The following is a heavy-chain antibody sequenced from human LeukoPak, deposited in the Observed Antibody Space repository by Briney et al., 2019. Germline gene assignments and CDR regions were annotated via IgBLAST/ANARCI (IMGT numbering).Heavy chain of an antibody. CDR1: GFTFNNYA. J-gene: IGHJ4*01. CDR2: ISGSGGNT. CDR3: AKATERYFEY. V-gene: IGHV3-23*01. Sequence: GGSLRLSCTASGFTFNNYAMRWVRQAPGKGLEWVSGISGSGGNTFYADSVKGRFTISRDNSKNTLCLQMNSLRVEDMATYYCAKATERYFEYRGHGSLVTVSS.